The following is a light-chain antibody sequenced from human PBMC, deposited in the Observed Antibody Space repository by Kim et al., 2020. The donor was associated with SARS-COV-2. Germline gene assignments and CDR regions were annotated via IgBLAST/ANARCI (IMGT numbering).Light chain of an antibody. Sequence: VSPGESATLSCRVSQSISSDLVWYQQKPGQVPRLLISRASTRATGVPARFSGSGSGTEFTLTISSLQSEDFAVYYCQHYHNWPVTFGGGTKVDIK. CDR1: QSISSD. V-gene: IGKV3-15*01. CDR2: RAS. J-gene: IGKJ4*01. CDR3: QHYHNWPVT.